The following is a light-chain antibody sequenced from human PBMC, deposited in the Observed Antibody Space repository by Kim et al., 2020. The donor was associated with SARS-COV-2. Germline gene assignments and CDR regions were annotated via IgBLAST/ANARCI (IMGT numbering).Light chain of an antibody. CDR3: QQYGSSPPYT. CDR2: GAS. CDR1: QSVSSSY. V-gene: IGKV3-20*01. J-gene: IGKJ2*01. Sequence: SPGERAPLSCTASQSVSSSYLAWYQQKPGQAPRLLIYGASSRAAGIPDRFSGSGSGTDFTLTISRLEPEDFAVYYCQQYGSSPPYTFGQGTKLEI.